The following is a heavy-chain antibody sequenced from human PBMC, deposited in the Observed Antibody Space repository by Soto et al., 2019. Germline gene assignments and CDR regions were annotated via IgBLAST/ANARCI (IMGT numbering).Heavy chain of an antibody. CDR2: ISSSSSTI. Sequence: GGSLRLSCAASGFTFSSYSMNWVRQAPGKGLEWVSYISSSSSTIYYADPVKGRFTISRDNAKNSLYLQMNSLRDEDTAVYYCARGLYYYDSRGYWGYWGQGTLVTVSS. V-gene: IGHV3-48*02. CDR1: GFTFSSYS. J-gene: IGHJ4*02. D-gene: IGHD3-22*01. CDR3: ARGLYYYDSRGYWGY.